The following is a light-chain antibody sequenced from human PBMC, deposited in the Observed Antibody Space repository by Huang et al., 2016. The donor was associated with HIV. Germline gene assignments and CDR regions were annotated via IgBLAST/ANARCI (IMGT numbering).Light chain of an antibody. V-gene: IGKV3-11*01. J-gene: IGKJ4*01. Sequence: EVVLTQSPATLSLFPGERATLSCRASQSVGSYLAWYQQKPGQAPSLLIYDASSRATGISDRFSGSGSGTDFTLTISSLEPEDFAVYYCLHRSNWLTFGGGTKVEIK. CDR1: QSVGSY. CDR3: LHRSNWLT. CDR2: DAS.